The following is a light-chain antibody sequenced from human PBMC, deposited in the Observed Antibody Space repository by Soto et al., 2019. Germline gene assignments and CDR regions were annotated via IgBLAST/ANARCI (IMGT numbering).Light chain of an antibody. CDR2: GAS. CDR3: QQYNNWPRT. CDR1: QSVSSN. V-gene: IGKV3-15*01. Sequence: EIVVTQSPATLSVSPGARAPLSCRARQSVSSNLAWYPQKPGQAPRLLINGASTRATGIPARFSGSGSGTEFTLTISSLQSEDFAVYYCQQYNNWPRTFGQGTKVDIK. J-gene: IGKJ1*01.